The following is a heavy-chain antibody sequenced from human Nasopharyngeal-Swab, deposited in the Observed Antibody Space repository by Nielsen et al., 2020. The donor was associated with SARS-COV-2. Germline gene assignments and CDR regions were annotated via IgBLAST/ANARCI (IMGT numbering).Heavy chain of an antibody. Sequence: GESLKISCKGSGYSFTSYWIGWGRQMPGKGLEWIGIIYPGDSDTRYSPSFQGQVTISADKSISTAYLQWSSLKASDTAMYYCARSSDTAMVSRYYYYGMDVWGQGTTVTVSS. D-gene: IGHD5-18*01. J-gene: IGHJ6*02. CDR3: ARSSDTAMVSRYYYYGMDV. CDR1: GYSFTSYW. V-gene: IGHV5-51*01. CDR2: IYPGDSDT.